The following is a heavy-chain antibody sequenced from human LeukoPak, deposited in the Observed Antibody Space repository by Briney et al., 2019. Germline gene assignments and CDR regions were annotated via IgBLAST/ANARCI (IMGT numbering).Heavy chain of an antibody. J-gene: IGHJ4*02. Sequence: PGGSLRLSCAASGFTVSSNYMSWVRQAPGKGLEWVSVISYDGSNKYYADSVKGRFTISRDNSKNTLYLQMNSLRAEDTAVYYCASSLSSSWVYWGQGTLVTVSS. V-gene: IGHV3-30-3*01. CDR2: ISYDGSNK. CDR1: GFTVSSNY. CDR3: ASSLSSSWVY. D-gene: IGHD6-13*01.